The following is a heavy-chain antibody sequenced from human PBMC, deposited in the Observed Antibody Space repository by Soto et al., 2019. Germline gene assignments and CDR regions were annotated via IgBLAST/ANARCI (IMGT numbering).Heavy chain of an antibody. D-gene: IGHD3-16*01. CDR3: ARAHPYSLVHPYNWFDP. CDR1: GFTFSSYS. J-gene: IGHJ5*02. CDR2: ISSSSSYI. V-gene: IGHV3-21*01. Sequence: GGSLRLSCAASGFTFSSYSMNWVRQAPGKGLEWVSSISSSSSYIYYADSVKGRFTISRDNAKNSLYLQMNSLRAEDTAVYYCARAHPYSLVHPYNWFDPWGQGTLVTVSS.